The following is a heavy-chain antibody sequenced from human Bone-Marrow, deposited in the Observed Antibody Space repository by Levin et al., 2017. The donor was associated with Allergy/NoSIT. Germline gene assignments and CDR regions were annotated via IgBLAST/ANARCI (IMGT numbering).Heavy chain of an antibody. J-gene: IGHJ5*02. CDR1: GGTFSSYA. CDR2: IIPILGTA. CDR3: ARVPKSGYCSGGSCLDNWFDP. D-gene: IGHD2-15*01. V-gene: IGHV1-69*13. Sequence: SVKVSCKASGGTFSSYAISWVRQAPGQGLEWMGGIIPILGTANYAQKFQGRVTITADESTSTAYMELSSLRSEDTAVYYCARVPKSGYCSGGSCLDNWFDPWGQGTLVTVSS.